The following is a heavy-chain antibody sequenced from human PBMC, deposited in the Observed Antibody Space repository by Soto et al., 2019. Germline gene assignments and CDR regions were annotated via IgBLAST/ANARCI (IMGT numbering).Heavy chain of an antibody. J-gene: IGHJ4*01. CDR1: GFVFSVYY. D-gene: IGHD1-1*01. Sequence: EVQLEQSGGGLVQPGESLRLSCAASGFVFSVYYMHWVRQVPGKAPVWVARISDDGKNTTYADSVKGRFTISRDNSKNTLFLQMDSLRVEDTATYYCLNWNDEDVDWGQGTLVAVSS. CDR2: ISDDGKNT. CDR3: LNWNDEDVD. V-gene: IGHV3-74*03.